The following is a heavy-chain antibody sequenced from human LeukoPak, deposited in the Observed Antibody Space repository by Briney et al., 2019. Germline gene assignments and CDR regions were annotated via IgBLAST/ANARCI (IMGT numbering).Heavy chain of an antibody. CDR2: IYPGDSDT. V-gene: IGHV5-51*01. J-gene: IGHJ4*02. CDR1: GFSFTNYG. D-gene: IGHD2-15*01. Sequence: GESLKVSCKGSGFSFTNYGIGLVRQMPGKGLEWMGIIYPGDSDTRYSPSFQGQVTISGDRSISAAFLQWSTLKASDTAMYYCARRSVGNTFDYWGQGTLVTVSS. CDR3: ARRSVGNTFDY.